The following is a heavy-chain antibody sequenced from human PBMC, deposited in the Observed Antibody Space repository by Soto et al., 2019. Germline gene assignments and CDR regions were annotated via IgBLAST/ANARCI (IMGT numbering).Heavy chain of an antibody. CDR3: ARGRRGNYCSSTSCPSIGYYFDY. CDR1: GYTFTSYA. CDR2: INAGNGNT. D-gene: IGHD2-2*01. V-gene: IGHV1-3*01. Sequence: ASVKVSCKASGYTFTSYAMHWVRQAPGQRLEWMGWINAGNGNTKYSQKFQGRVTITRDTSAGTAYMGLSSLRSEDTAVYYCARGRRGNYCSSTSCPSIGYYFDYWGQGTLVTVSS. J-gene: IGHJ4*02.